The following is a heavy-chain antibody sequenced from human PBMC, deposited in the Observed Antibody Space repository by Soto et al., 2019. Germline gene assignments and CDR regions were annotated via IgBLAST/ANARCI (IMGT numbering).Heavy chain of an antibody. Sequence: GGSLRLSCAASGFTFSSYAMSWVRQAPGKGLEWVSAISGSGGSTYYADSVKGRFTISRDNSKNTLYLQMNSLRAEDTAVYYCAKTGWDYDSSGYYLDYWGQGTLVTVSS. CDR3: AKTGWDYDSSGYYLDY. D-gene: IGHD3-22*01. V-gene: IGHV3-23*01. CDR1: GFTFSSYA. J-gene: IGHJ4*02. CDR2: ISGSGGST.